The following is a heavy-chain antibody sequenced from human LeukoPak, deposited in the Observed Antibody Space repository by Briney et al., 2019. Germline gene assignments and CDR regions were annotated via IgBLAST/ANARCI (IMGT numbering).Heavy chain of an antibody. Sequence: ASVKVSCKASGYTFTSYAMNWVRQAPGQGLEWMGWINPNSGGTNYAQKFQGRVTMTRDTSISTAYMELSRLRSDDTAVYYCASLSGSYYNLDYWGQGTLVTVSS. D-gene: IGHD3-10*01. CDR1: GYTFTSYA. J-gene: IGHJ4*02. CDR2: INPNSGGT. V-gene: IGHV1-2*02. CDR3: ASLSGSYYNLDY.